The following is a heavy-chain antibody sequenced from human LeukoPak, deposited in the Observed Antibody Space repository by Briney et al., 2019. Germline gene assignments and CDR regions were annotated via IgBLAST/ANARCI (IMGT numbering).Heavy chain of an antibody. V-gene: IGHV1-2*02. CDR3: ARGNNWNPRTTDYYYYMDV. Sequence: ASVKVSCKASGYTFTGYYMHWVRQAPGQGLEWMGWINPNSGGTNYAQKFQGRVTMTRDTSISTAYMELSRLRSDDTAVYYCARGNNWNPRTTDYYYYMDVWGKGTTVTVSS. CDR1: GYTFTGYY. D-gene: IGHD1-20*01. CDR2: INPNSGGT. J-gene: IGHJ6*03.